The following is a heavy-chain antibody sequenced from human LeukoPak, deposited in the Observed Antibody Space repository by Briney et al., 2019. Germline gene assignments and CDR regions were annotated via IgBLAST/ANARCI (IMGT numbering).Heavy chain of an antibody. J-gene: IGHJ4*02. V-gene: IGHV3-30*18. CDR1: GLTFSSYG. Sequence: GGSLRLSCAASGLTFSSYGMHWVRQAPGKGLEWVAVISYDGSNKYYADSVKGRFTISRDNSKNTLYLQMNSLRAEDTAVYYCAKDRQTELYYFDYWGQGTLVTVSS. CDR3: AKDRQTELYYFDY. D-gene: IGHD1-1*01. CDR2: ISYDGSNK.